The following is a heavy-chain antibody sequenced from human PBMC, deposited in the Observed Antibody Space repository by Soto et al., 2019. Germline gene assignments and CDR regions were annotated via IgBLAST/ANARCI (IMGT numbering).Heavy chain of an antibody. D-gene: IGHD3-22*01. Sequence: SETLSLTCTVSGGSISSSRYYWGWIRQPPGKGLEWIGNVYYGGSTYYNPSLKSRVTISVETSKSQFSLKLSSVTAADTAVYYCAGGDYYHSSGYYFYYYTMDVWGRGNTVAV. CDR1: GGSISSSRYY. CDR3: AGGDYYHSSGYYFYYYTMDV. CDR2: VYYGGST. J-gene: IGHJ6*01. V-gene: IGHV4-39*01.